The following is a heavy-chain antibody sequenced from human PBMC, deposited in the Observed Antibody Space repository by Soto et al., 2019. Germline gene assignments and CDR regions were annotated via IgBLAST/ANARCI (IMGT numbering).Heavy chain of an antibody. Sequence: GPVKVSCKASGYTFTSYDINWVRQATGQGLEWMGWMNPNSGNTGYAQKFQGRVTMTRNTSISTAYMELSSLRSEDTAVYYCARGGVVVVTAIRYYYYYGMDVWGQGTTVTVSS. CDR2: MNPNSGNT. J-gene: IGHJ6*02. D-gene: IGHD2-21*02. CDR3: ARGGVVVVTAIRYYYYYGMDV. V-gene: IGHV1-8*01. CDR1: GYTFTSYD.